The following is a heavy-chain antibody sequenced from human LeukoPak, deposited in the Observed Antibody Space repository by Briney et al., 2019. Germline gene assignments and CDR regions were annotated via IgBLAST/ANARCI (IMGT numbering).Heavy chain of an antibody. CDR3: AREADFWSGYYHYTDV. Sequence: GRSLRLSCAASGFTFRTYGMHWVRQAPGKGLEWVAVIWFDGTNKYYADSVKGRFTISRDNSKNTLYLEMNSLRAEDTAVYYCAREADFWSGYYHYTDVWGKGTTVTVSS. CDR2: IWFDGTNK. J-gene: IGHJ6*03. D-gene: IGHD3-3*01. V-gene: IGHV3-33*01. CDR1: GFTFRTYG.